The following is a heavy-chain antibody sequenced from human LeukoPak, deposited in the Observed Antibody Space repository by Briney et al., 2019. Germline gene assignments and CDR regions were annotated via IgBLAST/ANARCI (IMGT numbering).Heavy chain of an antibody. D-gene: IGHD3-22*01. J-gene: IGHJ3*02. CDR3: AKSWNYYDSSGDDALDI. V-gene: IGHV3-23*01. CDR1: GFMFSNHG. CDR2: ISGSGGNT. Sequence: GGSLRLSCAASGFMFSNHGMNWVRQAPGKGLEWLSTISGSGGNTYYADSVKGRFTISRDNSKNTLYLQMNSLRVEDTAVYYCAKSWNYYDSSGDDALDIWGQGTMVTVSS.